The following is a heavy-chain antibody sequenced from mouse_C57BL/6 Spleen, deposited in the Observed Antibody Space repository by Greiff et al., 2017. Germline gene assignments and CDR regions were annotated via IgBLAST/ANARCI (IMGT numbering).Heavy chain of an antibody. D-gene: IGHD4-1*01. V-gene: IGHV1-26*01. J-gene: IGHJ3*01. Sequence: VQLKQSGPELVKPGASVKISCKASGYTFTDYYMNWVKQSHGKSLEWIGDINPNNGGTSYNQKFKGKATLTVDKSSSTAYMELRSLTSEDSAVYYCARSNPAWFAYWGQGTLVTVSA. CDR1: GYTFTDYY. CDR2: INPNNGGT. CDR3: ARSNPAWFAY.